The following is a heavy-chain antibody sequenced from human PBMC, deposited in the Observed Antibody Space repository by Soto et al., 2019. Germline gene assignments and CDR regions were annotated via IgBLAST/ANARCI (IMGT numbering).Heavy chain of an antibody. J-gene: IGHJ1*01. CDR1: GYTFTSYG. V-gene: IGHV1-18*01. Sequence: ASVKVSCKASGYTFTSYGISWVRQAPGQGLEWMGWISAYNGNTSYAQKLQGRVTMTTDTSTSTAYMELRSLRSDDTAVYYCAIREPAEYFQHWGQGTLVTVSS. CDR3: AIREPAEYFQH. CDR2: ISAYNGNT.